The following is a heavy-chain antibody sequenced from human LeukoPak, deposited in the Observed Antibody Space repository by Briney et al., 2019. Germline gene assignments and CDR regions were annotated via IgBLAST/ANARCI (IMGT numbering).Heavy chain of an antibody. V-gene: IGHV1-18*01. CDR2: ISAYNGNT. D-gene: IGHD3-10*01. Sequence: GASVKVSCKASGYTFTSYGISWVRQAPGQGLEWMGWISAYNGNTNYAQKLQGRVTMTTDTSTSTAYMELRSLRSDDTAVYYCARNVLLLFGDLPNKNYYYYYGMDVWGQGTTVTVSS. CDR3: ARNVLLLFGDLPNKNYYYYYGMDV. CDR1: GYTFTSYG. J-gene: IGHJ6*02.